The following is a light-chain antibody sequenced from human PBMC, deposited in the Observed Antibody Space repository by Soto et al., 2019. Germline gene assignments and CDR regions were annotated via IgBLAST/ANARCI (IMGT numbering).Light chain of an antibody. V-gene: IGKV1-39*01. CDR3: QHSHSTPYT. J-gene: IGKJ2*01. CDR1: QTINSY. CDR2: AAS. Sequence: IQMTQSPSSLSASVGDRVTITCRASQTINSYLNWYQQKPGKAPKFLIYAASSLQSGVPSRFSGSGSGTDFTLTISSLQPEDFATYYCQHSHSTPYTFGQGTKLEIK.